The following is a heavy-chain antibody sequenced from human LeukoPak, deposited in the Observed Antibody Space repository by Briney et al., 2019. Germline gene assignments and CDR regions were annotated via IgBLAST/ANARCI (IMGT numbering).Heavy chain of an antibody. D-gene: IGHD3-3*01. CDR2: ISYDGSNK. V-gene: IGHV3-30-3*01. J-gene: IGHJ4*02. CDR3: ARDGGERNYDFWSGYQY. CDR1: GFTFSSYA. Sequence: GRSLRLSCAASGFTFSSYAMHWVRQAPGKGLEWVAVISYDGSNKYYADSVKGRFTISRDNSKNTLYLQMNSLRAEGTAVYYCARDGGERNYDFWSGYQYWGQGTLVTVSS.